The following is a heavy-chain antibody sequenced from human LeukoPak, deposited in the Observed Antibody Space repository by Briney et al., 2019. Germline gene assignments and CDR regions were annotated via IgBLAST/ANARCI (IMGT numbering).Heavy chain of an antibody. D-gene: IGHD2-8*01. Sequence: ASVKVSCKASGYTFTSYGISWVRQAPGQGLEWMGWISAYNGKTNYAQKLQGRVTMTTDTSTSTAYMELRSLRSDDTAVYYCARRGSGGLEDIVLTVYVSFDYWGQGTLVTVSS. J-gene: IGHJ4*02. CDR3: ARRGSGGLEDIVLTVYVSFDY. CDR1: GYTFTSYG. V-gene: IGHV1-18*01. CDR2: ISAYNGKT.